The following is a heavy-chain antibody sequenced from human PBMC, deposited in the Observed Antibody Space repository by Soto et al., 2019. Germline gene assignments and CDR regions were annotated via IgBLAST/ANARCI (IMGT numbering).Heavy chain of an antibody. J-gene: IGHJ6*02. CDR1: GFTFSSYA. D-gene: IGHD3-3*01. CDR2: ISGSGGST. V-gene: IGHV3-23*01. CDR3: AKDMRFSAHRRCGMDV. Sequence: LGGSLRLSCAASGFTFSSYAMSWVRQAPGKGLEWVSAISGSGGSTYYADSVKGRFTISRDNSKNTLYLQMNSLRAEDTAVYYCAKDMRFSAHRRCGMDVWGQGTTVTVSS.